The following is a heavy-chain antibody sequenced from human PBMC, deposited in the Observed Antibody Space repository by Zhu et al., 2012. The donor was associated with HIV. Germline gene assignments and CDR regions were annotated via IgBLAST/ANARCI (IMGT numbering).Heavy chain of an antibody. CDR1: GGSISSGDYY. CDR2: IFYSGST. D-gene: IGHD3-9*01. CDR3: ASNSRGTTLAFDI. J-gene: IGHJ3*02. Sequence: QVQLQEAGPGLVKPSQTLSLTCTVSGGSISSGDYYWSWIRQPPGKGLEWIGYIFYSGSTYYNPSLKSRLTISVDTSKNQFSLKLSSVTAADTAVYYCASNSRGTTLAFDIWGQGTMVTVSS. V-gene: IGHV4-30-4*08.